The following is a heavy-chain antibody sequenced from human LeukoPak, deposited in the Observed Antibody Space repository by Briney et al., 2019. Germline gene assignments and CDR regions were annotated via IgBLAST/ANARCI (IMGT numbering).Heavy chain of an antibody. V-gene: IGHV4-39*07. Sequence: SETLSLTCTVSGGSISTSNYYWGWIRQPPGKGLEWIGNIFYSGSTYYSPSLRSRVTISLDTSRNQFSLKLNSVTAADTAVYYCARSGADYIWGSYRFGSWFDPWGQGTLVTVSS. CDR2: IFYSGST. CDR3: ARSGADYIWGSYRFGSWFDP. J-gene: IGHJ5*02. CDR1: GGSISTSNYY. D-gene: IGHD3-16*02.